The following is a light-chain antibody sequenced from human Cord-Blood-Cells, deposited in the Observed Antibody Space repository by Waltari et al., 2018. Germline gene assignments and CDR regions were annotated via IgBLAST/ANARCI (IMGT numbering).Light chain of an antibody. CDR3: QQRSNWQT. Sequence: EIVLTQSPATLSLSPGERATLSCRASQSVSSYLAWYQQKPGQAPRLLIYDASNSATGIPARFSGSGSVTDFTLTISSLEPEDFAVYYCQQRSNWQTFGQGTKVEIK. CDR1: QSVSSY. V-gene: IGKV3-11*01. CDR2: DAS. J-gene: IGKJ1*01.